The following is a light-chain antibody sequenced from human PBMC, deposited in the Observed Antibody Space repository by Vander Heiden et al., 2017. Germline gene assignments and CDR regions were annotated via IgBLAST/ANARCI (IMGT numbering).Light chain of an antibody. V-gene: IGLV2-14*03. CDR2: DVS. Sequence: QSALTQPASVSGSPGQSITVSCTGTSSDVGGYNSVSWYQQHPGKAPKLMIYDVSNRPSGVSNRFSGSKSGNTASLTISGLQAEDEADYYCFSYTSSTTVVFGGGTKVTVL. J-gene: IGLJ2*01. CDR1: SSDVGGYNS. CDR3: FSYTSSTTVV.